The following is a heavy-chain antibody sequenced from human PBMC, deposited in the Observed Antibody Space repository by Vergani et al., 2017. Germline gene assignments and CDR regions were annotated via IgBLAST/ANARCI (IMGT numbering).Heavy chain of an antibody. J-gene: IGHJ2*01. CDR3: ARISDWYFDL. V-gene: IGHV4-59*01. Sequence: QVQLQESGPGLVKPSETLSLTCTVSGGSISSYYWSWIRQPPGKGREWIGYIYYSGSTNYNPSLKSRVTISVDTSKNQFSLKLSSVTAAATAVYYCARISDWYFDLWGRGTLVTVSS. CDR1: GGSISSYY. CDR2: IYYSGST.